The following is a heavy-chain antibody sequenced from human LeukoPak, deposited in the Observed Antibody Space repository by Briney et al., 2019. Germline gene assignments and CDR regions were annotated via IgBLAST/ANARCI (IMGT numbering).Heavy chain of an antibody. D-gene: IGHD6-19*01. Sequence: SETLSLTCAVYGGSFSGYYWSWIRQPPGKGLEWIGEINHSGSTNYNPSLKSRVTISVDTSKNQFSLKLSSVTAADTAVYYCARVGGIAVAGYFDYWGQGTLVTVSS. CDR1: GGSFSGYY. CDR3: ARVGGIAVAGYFDY. CDR2: INHSGST. J-gene: IGHJ4*02. V-gene: IGHV4-34*01.